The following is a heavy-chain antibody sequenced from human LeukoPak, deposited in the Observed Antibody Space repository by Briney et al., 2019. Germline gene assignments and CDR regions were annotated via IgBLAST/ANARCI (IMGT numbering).Heavy chain of an antibody. J-gene: IGHJ4*02. Sequence: GGSLRLSCAASGFTFSSYSMNWVRQAPGKGLEWVSSISSSSSYIYYADSVKGRFTISRDNSKNTLYLQMNSLRAEDTAVYYCARGAEMATTTPFDYWGQGTLVTVSS. CDR3: ARGAEMATTTPFDY. D-gene: IGHD5-24*01. CDR1: GFTFSSYS. CDR2: ISSSSSYI. V-gene: IGHV3-21*01.